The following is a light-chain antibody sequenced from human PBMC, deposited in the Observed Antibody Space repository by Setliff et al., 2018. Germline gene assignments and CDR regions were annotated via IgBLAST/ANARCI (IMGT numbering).Light chain of an antibody. CDR3: SSYTNSNTYV. V-gene: IGLV2-14*03. CDR2: DVT. Sequence: ALTQPASVSGSPGQSITISCTGPSSDIGGYNYVSWYQQYPGKAPKLIIYDVTGRPSGVSDRFSGSKSGNTASLTISGLQAEDEADYYCSSYTNSNTYVFGTGTKVTVL. CDR1: SSDIGGYNY. J-gene: IGLJ1*01.